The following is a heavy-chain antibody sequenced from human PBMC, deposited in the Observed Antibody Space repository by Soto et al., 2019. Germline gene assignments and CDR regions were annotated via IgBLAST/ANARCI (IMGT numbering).Heavy chain of an antibody. CDR3: ARGRSGYYYGMDV. J-gene: IGHJ6*02. CDR2: INHSGST. V-gene: IGHV4-34*01. Sequence: QVQLQQWGAGLLKPSETLSLTCAVCGGSFSGYYWSWIRQPPGKGLEWIGEINHSGSTNYNPSLKSRVTISVDTSKNQFSLKLSSVTAADTAVYYCARGRSGYYYGMDVWGQGTTVTVSS. CDR1: GGSFSGYY. D-gene: IGHD2-15*01.